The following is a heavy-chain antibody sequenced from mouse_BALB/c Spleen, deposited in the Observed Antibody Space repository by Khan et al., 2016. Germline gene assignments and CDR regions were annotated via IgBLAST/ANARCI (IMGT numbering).Heavy chain of an antibody. J-gene: IGHJ4*01. CDR2: INTYTGDP. Sequence: QVQLVQSGPELKKPGETVKISCKASGYTFTNFGMNWVTQAPGKGLKWMGWINTYTGDPTSADDFKGRFAFSLETSASTASLQINNRKKEETATECCARRSTMRYYYAMDDWGQGTAVTVSS. D-gene: IGHD2-4*01. V-gene: IGHV9-3-1*01. CDR3: ARRSTMRYYYAMDD. CDR1: GYTFTNFG.